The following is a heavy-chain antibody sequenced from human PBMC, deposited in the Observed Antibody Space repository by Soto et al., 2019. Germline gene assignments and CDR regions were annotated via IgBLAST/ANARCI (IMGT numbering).Heavy chain of an antibody. D-gene: IGHD6-13*01. J-gene: IGHJ3*02. V-gene: IGHV3-30-3*01. CDR1: GFTFSSYA. CDR2: ISYDGSNK. CDR3: ARDCPVAAAGTGGNDAFDI. Sequence: GGSLRLSCAASGFTFSSYAMHWVRQAPGKGLEWVAVISYDGSNKYYADSVKGRFTISRDNSKNTLYLQMNSLRAEDTAVYYCARDCPVAAAGTGGNDAFDIWGQGTMVTVSS.